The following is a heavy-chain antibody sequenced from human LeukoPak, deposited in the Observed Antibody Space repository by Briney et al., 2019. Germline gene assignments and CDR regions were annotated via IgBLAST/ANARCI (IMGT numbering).Heavy chain of an antibody. Sequence: SETLSLTCAVYGGSFSGYYWGWIRQPPGKGLEWIGSIYYSGSTYYNPSLKSRVTISVDTSKNQFSLKLSSVTAADTAVYYCARRPIEGYYDFWSGYGMDVWGQGTTVTVSS. CDR3: ARRPIEGYYDFWSGYGMDV. V-gene: IGHV4-39*01. CDR1: GGSFSGYY. J-gene: IGHJ6*02. D-gene: IGHD3-3*01. CDR2: IYYSGST.